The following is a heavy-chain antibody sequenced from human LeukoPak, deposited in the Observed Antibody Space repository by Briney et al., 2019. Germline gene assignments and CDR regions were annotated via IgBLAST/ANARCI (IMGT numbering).Heavy chain of an antibody. CDR3: ARDIPRGDFWSGYYNYFDY. CDR2: IIPIFGTA. D-gene: IGHD3-3*01. J-gene: IGHJ4*02. Sequence: ASVKVSCKASGGTFSSYAISWVRQAPEQGLEWMGGIIPIFGTANYAQKFQGRVTITADESTSTAYMELSSLRSEDTAVYYCARDIPRGDFWSGYYNYFDYWGQGTLVTVSS. V-gene: IGHV1-69*13. CDR1: GGTFSSYA.